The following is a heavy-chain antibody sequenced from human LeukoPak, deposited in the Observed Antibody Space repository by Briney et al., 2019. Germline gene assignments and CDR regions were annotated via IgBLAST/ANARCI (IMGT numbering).Heavy chain of an antibody. V-gene: IGHV3-23*01. D-gene: IGHD2-15*01. CDR3: ATPRRVVVAATPGCLDY. CDR1: GFTFSSYA. J-gene: IGHJ4*02. CDR2: ISGSGGST. Sequence: PGGSLRLSCAASGFTFSSYAMSWVRQAPGKGLEWASAISGSGGSTYYADSVKGRFTISRDNSKNTLYLQMNSLRAEDTAVYYCATPRRVVVAATPGCLDYWGQGTLVTVSS.